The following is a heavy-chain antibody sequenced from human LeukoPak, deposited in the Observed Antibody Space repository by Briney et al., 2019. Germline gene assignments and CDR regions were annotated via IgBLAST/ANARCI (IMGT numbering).Heavy chain of an antibody. Sequence: ASVTVSCKASGYTFTSYYMHWVRQAPGQGLEWMGIINPSGGSTSYAQKFQGRVTMTRNTSTSTVYMELSSLRSEDTAVYYCARAPWGYDSSGYLNYWGQGTLVTVSS. J-gene: IGHJ4*02. CDR2: INPSGGST. CDR3: ARAPWGYDSSGYLNY. CDR1: GYTFTSYY. V-gene: IGHV1-46*01. D-gene: IGHD3-22*01.